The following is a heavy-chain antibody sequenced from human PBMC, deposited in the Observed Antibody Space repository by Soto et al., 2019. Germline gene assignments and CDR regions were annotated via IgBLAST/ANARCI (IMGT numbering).Heavy chain of an antibody. CDR1: GFTFSRYS. D-gene: IGHD3-9*01. CDR3: ARGHREPYYDILTGYYSYYYYYMDV. V-gene: IGHV3-21*01. Sequence: GGSLRLSCAASGFTFSRYSMNWVRQAPGKGLEWVSSISSSSSYIYYADSVKGRFTISRDNAKNSLYLQMNSLRAEDTAVYYCARGHREPYYDILTGYYSYYYYYMDVWGKGTTVTVSS. CDR2: ISSSSSYI. J-gene: IGHJ6*03.